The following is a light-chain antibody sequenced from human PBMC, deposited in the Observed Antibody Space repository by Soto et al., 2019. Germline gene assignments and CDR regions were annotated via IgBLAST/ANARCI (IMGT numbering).Light chain of an antibody. CDR3: QQYGMSPPVT. V-gene: IGKV3-20*01. J-gene: IGKJ4*01. CDR2: NAF. CDR1: QSIISSY. Sequence: IVLTQSPGTLSLSPGERATLSCRASQSIISSYFAWYQQKPGQAPRLLIYNAFRRASGIPDRFSGSGSGTDFTLTISRLEPEDFAVYYCQQYGMSPPVTFGGGTKVEIK.